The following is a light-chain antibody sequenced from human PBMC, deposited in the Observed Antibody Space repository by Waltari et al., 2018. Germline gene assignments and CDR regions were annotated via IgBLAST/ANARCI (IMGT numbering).Light chain of an antibody. CDR3: SSNSSSNTWG. CDR1: SSDVGGYYY. V-gene: IGLV2-14*01. Sequence: QPAMTQPASVSGPPAQSITITRTGSSSDVGGYYYVSWYPQHPGKALKLIFFDFDVSKRPSGVSVSFSGSKSCTTASLTIFRLKADDGADDDCSSNSSSNTWGFGGGATRSVL. CDR2: DVS. J-gene: IGLJ3*02.